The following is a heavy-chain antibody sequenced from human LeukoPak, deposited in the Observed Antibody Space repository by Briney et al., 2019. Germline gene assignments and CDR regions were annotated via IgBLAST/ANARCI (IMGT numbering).Heavy chain of an antibody. J-gene: IGHJ4*02. CDR3: AKSSYSIFDY. D-gene: IGHD5-18*01. Sequence: SETLSLTCTVSGGSISSSSSYWGWIRQPPGKGLEWIGSIYYSGSTYYNPSLKSRVTISVDTSKNQFSLKLSSVTAADTAVYYCAKSSYSIFDYWGQGNLVTVSS. CDR2: IYYSGST. CDR1: GGSISSSSSY. V-gene: IGHV4-39*07.